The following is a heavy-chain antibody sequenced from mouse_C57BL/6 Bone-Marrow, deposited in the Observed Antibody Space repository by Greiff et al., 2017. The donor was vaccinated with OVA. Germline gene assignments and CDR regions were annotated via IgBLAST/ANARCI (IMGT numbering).Heavy chain of an antibody. CDR1: GFSLTSYG. D-gene: IGHD1-1*01. CDR3: AGLRYRYFEV. CDR2: IWRGGST. J-gene: IGHJ1*03. V-gene: IGHV2-5*01. Sequence: VQVVESGPGLVQPSQSLSITCTVSGFSLTSYGVHWVRQSPGKGLEWLGVIWRGGSTDYNAAFMSRLSITKDNSKSQVFIKMNSLQADDTATYYCAGLRYRYFEVWGTGTTVTVSS.